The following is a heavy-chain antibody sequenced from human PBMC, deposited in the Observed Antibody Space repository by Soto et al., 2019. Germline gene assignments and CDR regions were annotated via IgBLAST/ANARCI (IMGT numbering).Heavy chain of an antibody. CDR1: GGSISSSSYY. CDR2: IYYSGST. J-gene: IGHJ4*02. Sequence: QLQLQESGPGLVKPSETLSLTCTVSGGSISSSSYYWGWIRQPPGKGLEWIGSIYYSGSTYYNPSLKSRVTISVDTSKNQFSLKLSSATAADTAVYYCARSNINYYFDYWGQGTLVTVSS. V-gene: IGHV4-39*01. CDR3: ARSNINYYFDY. D-gene: IGHD1-20*01.